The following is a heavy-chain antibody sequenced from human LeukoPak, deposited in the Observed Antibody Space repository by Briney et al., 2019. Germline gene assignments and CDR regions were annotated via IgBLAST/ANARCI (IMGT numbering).Heavy chain of an antibody. D-gene: IGHD2-2*01. Sequence: PSETLSLTCTVSGVSISSSSYYWGWIRQPPGKGLEWIGSIYYNGSTYYNPSLKSRVTISVDTSKDQFSLKLSSVSAADTAVYYCAKTQLGYCSSTSCYGAFDIWGQGTMVTVSS. CDR3: AKTQLGYCSSTSCYGAFDI. V-gene: IGHV4-39*01. CDR2: IYYNGST. CDR1: GVSISSSSYY. J-gene: IGHJ3*02.